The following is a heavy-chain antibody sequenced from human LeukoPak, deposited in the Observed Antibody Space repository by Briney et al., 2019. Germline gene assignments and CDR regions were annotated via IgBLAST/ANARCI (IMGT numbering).Heavy chain of an antibody. Sequence: SVKVSCKASGYTFTSYGISRVRQAPGQGLDWMGWVSAYNGDTNYAQRFQGRVTMTTDASTSTAYMELRSLRSDDTAVYYCARDCSTSCCPPFNYWGQGTLVTVSS. CDR3: ARDCSTSCCPPFNY. V-gene: IGHV1-18*04. D-gene: IGHD2-2*01. CDR1: GYTFTSYG. J-gene: IGHJ4*02. CDR2: VSAYNGDT.